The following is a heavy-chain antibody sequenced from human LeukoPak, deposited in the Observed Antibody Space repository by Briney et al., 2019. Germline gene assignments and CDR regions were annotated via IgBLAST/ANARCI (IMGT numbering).Heavy chain of an antibody. CDR2: IYYSGST. Sequence: PSETLSLTCSVSGGSISNYYWSWIRQPPGKGLEWIGYIYYSGSTSYNPSLKSRVTISVDTSKNQFSLKLSSVTAADTAVYYCARGGIRYYYGMDVWGQGTTVTVSS. J-gene: IGHJ6*02. V-gene: IGHV4-59*01. CDR3: ARGGIRYYYGMDV. D-gene: IGHD5-18*01. CDR1: GGSISNYY.